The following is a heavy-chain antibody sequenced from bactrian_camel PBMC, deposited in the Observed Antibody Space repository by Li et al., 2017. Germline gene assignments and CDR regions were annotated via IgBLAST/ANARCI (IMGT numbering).Heavy chain of an antibody. J-gene: IGHJ4*01. D-gene: IGHD2*01. CDR1: GFTFSSYD. Sequence: DVQLVESGGGLVQPGGSLRLSCAASGFTFSSYDMSWVRQAPGKGLEWVSHIHSGGRSTYYANSVKGRFTISRDFANNMLYLQMDTLKPEDTAMYYCAADRHYYGGTASFLESHEYRYWGQGTQVTVS. CDR2: IHSGGRST. CDR3: AADRHYYGGTASFLESHEYRY. V-gene: IGHV3S40*01.